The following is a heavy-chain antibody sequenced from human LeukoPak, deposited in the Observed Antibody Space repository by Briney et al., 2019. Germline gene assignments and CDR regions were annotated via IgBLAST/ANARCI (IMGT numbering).Heavy chain of an antibody. Sequence: SETLSLTCTVSGGSISSSSYCWGWIRQPPGKGREWIVSIYYSGSTYYNPSLKSRVTISVDTSKNQFSLKLSSVTAADTAVYYCASRQGVRGPDPFDYWGQGTLVTVSS. J-gene: IGHJ4*02. D-gene: IGHD3-10*01. V-gene: IGHV4-39*01. CDR2: IYYSGST. CDR3: ASRQGVRGPDPFDY. CDR1: GGSISSSSYC.